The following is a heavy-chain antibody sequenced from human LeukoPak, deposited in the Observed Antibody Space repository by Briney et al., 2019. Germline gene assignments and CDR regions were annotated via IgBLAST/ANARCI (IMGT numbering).Heavy chain of an antibody. CDR1: GGSVSSGSYY. J-gene: IGHJ6*04. CDR3: ARDIYDILTGSIYGMDV. Sequence: SETLSLTCTVSGGSVSSGSYYWSWLRQPPGKGLVWIGYIYYSGSTNYNPSLKSRVTISVDTSKNQFSLKLSSATAAATAVCYCARDIYDILTGSIYGMDVWGKGTTVTVSS. V-gene: IGHV4-61*01. CDR2: IYYSGST. D-gene: IGHD3-9*01.